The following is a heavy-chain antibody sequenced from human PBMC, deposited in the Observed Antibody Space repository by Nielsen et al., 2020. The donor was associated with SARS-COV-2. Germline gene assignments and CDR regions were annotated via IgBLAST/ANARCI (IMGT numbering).Heavy chain of an antibody. Sequence: GESLKISCAASGFTVSSNYMSWVRQAPGKGLEWVSVIYSGGSTYYADSVKGRFTISRDNSKNTLYLQMNSLRAEDTAVYYCAKHFTMVRGRIDYWGQGTLVTVSS. D-gene: IGHD3-10*01. V-gene: IGHV3-53*01. CDR2: IYSGGST. CDR1: GFTVSSNY. CDR3: AKHFTMVRGRIDY. J-gene: IGHJ4*02.